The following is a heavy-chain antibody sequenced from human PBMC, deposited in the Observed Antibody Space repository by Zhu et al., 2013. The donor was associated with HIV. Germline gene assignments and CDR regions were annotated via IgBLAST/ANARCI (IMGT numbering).Heavy chain of an antibody. D-gene: IGHD5-18*01. J-gene: IGHJ6*02. Sequence: QVQLVQSGAEVKKPGASVKVSCKASGYTFTSYDINWVRQATGQGLEWMGWMNPNSGNTGYAQKFQGRVTMTRNTSISTAYMELSSLRSEDTAVYYCARFPRGYSYGLVSYYYYGMDVWGQGTTVTVSS. CDR2: MNPNSGNT. CDR3: ARFPRGYSYGLVSYYYYGMDV. CDR1: GYTFTSYD. V-gene: IGHV1-8*01.